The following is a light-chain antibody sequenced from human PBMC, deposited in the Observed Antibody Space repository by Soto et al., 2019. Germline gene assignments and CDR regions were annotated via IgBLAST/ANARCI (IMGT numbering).Light chain of an antibody. CDR1: QSVNSNY. J-gene: IGKJ3*01. Sequence: EIVLMQSPGTLSLSPGEGATISCRASQSVNSNYLAWYQQKPGQAPTVLIFDTSRRATGVPDRFSGSGSGTDLTLTISRLEPDDCAVYYCQQYGSSQFTFGPGTKVNIK. CDR3: QQYGSSQFT. CDR2: DTS. V-gene: IGKV3-20*01.